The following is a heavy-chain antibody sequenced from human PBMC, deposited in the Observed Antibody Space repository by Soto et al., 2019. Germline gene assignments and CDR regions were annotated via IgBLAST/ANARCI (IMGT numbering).Heavy chain of an antibody. Sequence: GSLRLSCAASGFSFSSYGMHWVRQAPGKGLEWVSLISVPGGSANYADSVRGRFTISIDNSKNTVYLQMNSLRAEDTAVYYCGGHWYNYWGQGTLVTVSS. CDR3: GGHWYNY. J-gene: IGHJ4*02. V-gene: IGHV3-23*01. D-gene: IGHD1-20*01. CDR1: GFSFSSYG. CDR2: ISVPGGSA.